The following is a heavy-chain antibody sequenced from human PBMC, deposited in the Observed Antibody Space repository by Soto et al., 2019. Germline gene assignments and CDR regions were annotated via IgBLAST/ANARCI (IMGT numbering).Heavy chain of an antibody. D-gene: IGHD1-7*01. CDR3: ATPQLELRFDAFHI. V-gene: IGHV1-24*01. Sequence: ASVKVSCKVSGYTLTELSMHWVRQAPGKGLEWMGGFDPEDGETIYAQKFQGRVTMTEDTSTDTAYMELSSLRSEDTAVYYCATPQLELRFDAFHIWGQGTMVTVSS. J-gene: IGHJ3*02. CDR1: GYTLTELS. CDR2: FDPEDGET.